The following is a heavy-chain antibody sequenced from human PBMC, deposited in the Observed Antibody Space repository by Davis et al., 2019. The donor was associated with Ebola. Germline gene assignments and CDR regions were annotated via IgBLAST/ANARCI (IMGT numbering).Heavy chain of an antibody. J-gene: IGHJ6*04. CDR3: AREGIAARPDYYGMDV. CDR1: GFTFSSYA. D-gene: IGHD6-6*01. CDR2: IWYDGSNK. Sequence: GESLKISCAASGFTFSSYAMSWVRQAPGKGLEWVAVIWYDGSNKYYADSVKGRFTISRDNSKNTLYLQMNSLRDEDTAVYYCAREGIAARPDYYGMDVWGKGTTVTVSS. V-gene: IGHV3-33*08.